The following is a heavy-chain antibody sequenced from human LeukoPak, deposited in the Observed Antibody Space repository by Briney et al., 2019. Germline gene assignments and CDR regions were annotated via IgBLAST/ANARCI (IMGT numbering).Heavy chain of an antibody. CDR3: ARVRRDGYPS. V-gene: IGHV4-59*01. J-gene: IGHJ4*02. CDR2: IYYSGST. D-gene: IGHD5-24*01. Sequence: SETLSLTCTVSGGSISSYYWSWIRQPPGKGLGWIGYIYYSGSTNYNPSLKSRVTISVDTSKNQFSLKLSSVTAADTAVYYCARVRRDGYPSWGQGTLVTVSS. CDR1: GGSISSYY.